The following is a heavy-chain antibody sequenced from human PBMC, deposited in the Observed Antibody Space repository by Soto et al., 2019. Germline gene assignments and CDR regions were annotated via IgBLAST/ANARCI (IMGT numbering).Heavy chain of an antibody. CDR2: LYYTGAS. V-gene: IGHV4-31*03. CDR3: ARSRSGYEIDY. Sequence: ESGPGLVKPSETLSLTCTVSGGSITSGGYFWSWLRQRPGKGLEWIGYLYYTGASSYNPSLKTRLTTSVDASKSQFSLILSSVTAADTAVYYCARSRSGYEIDYWGQGTLVTVSS. D-gene: IGHD5-12*01. CDR1: GGSITSGGYF. J-gene: IGHJ4*02.